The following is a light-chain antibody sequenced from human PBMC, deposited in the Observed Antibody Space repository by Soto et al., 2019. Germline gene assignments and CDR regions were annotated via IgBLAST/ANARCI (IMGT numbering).Light chain of an antibody. CDR1: PSVSSSY. J-gene: IGKJ1*01. Sequence: EIVLTQSPGTLSLSPGERATLSCRASPSVSSSYLAWYQQKPGQSPRLLIYGASSRATGIPDRFSGSGSGTDFSLSISRLEPEYFAVYYCQLYGSSPPWTFVQGTKVEIK. CDR2: GAS. V-gene: IGKV3-20*01. CDR3: QLYGSSPPWT.